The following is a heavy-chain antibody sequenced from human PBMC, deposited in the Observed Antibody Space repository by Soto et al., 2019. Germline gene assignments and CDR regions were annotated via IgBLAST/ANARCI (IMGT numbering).Heavy chain of an antibody. CDR1: GASINNNDYY. J-gene: IGHJ2*01. CDR2: VYYSGTT. V-gene: IGHV4-30-4*01. D-gene: IGHD3-22*01. CDR3: ARMSYFYDKWYFDL. Sequence: QLQESGPGLVKPSQTLSLTCTVSGASINNNDYYWSWIRQPPGKGLEWIGYVYYSGTTDYIPCRKSRLSMSIDKSQNQFTLKLNSVTAADTATYYCARMSYFYDKWYFDLWGRGTLVTVSS.